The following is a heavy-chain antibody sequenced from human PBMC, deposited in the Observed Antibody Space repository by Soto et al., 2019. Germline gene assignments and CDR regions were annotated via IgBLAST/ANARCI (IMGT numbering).Heavy chain of an antibody. Sequence: QVQLVQSGAEVKKPGSSVKVSCKAPGGTFSSYAISWVRQAPGQGLEWMGGIIPIFGTAKYAQKFQGRVTITADDSTSTGYIALRGLRSEATALYYCARSQGGSSSLDIYYYYYYGMDVWCPGTTVTVSS. CDR3: ARSQGGSSSLDIYYYYYYGMDV. V-gene: IGHV1-69*01. J-gene: IGHJ6*02. CDR1: GGTFSSYA. CDR2: IIPIFGTA. D-gene: IGHD2-15*01.